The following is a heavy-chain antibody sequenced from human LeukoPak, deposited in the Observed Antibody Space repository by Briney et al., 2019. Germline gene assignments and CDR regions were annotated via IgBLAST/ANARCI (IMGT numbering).Heavy chain of an antibody. Sequence: SETLSLTCTVSGGSISSYYWSWIWQPPGKGLEWIGYIYYSGSTNYNPSLKSRVTISVDTSKNQFSLKLSSVTAADTAVYYCASYSGSGRSDYWGQGTLVTVSS. J-gene: IGHJ4*02. CDR1: GGSISSYY. CDR3: ASYSGSGRSDY. V-gene: IGHV4-59*01. D-gene: IGHD1-26*01. CDR2: IYYSGST.